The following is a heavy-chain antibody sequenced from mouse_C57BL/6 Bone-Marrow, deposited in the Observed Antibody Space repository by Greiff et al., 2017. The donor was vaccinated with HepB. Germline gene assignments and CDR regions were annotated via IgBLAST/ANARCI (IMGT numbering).Heavy chain of an antibody. CDR1: GYAFSSYW. V-gene: IGHV1-80*01. J-gene: IGHJ3*01. CDR3: ARPYGSSHPWFAY. CDR2: IYPGDGDT. D-gene: IGHD1-1*01. Sequence: VKLMESGAELVKPGASVKISCKASGYAFSSYWMNWVKQRPGKGLEWIGQIYPGDGDTNYNGKFKGKATLTADKSSSTAYMQLSSLTSEDSAVYFCARPYGSSHPWFAYWGQGTLVTVSA.